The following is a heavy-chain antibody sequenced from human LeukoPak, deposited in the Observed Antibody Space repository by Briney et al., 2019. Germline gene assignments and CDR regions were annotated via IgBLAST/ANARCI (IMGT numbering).Heavy chain of an antibody. CDR1: GFTFSSYS. Sequence: GGSLRLSCAASGFTFSSYSMNWVRQAPGKGPEWVSSISSSSSYIYYADSVKGRFTFSRDNTKNSLYLKMNSLRAEETAVYYCARDGGNWYYDSSGFPGRYWGQGTLVSV. J-gene: IGHJ4*02. V-gene: IGHV3-21*01. D-gene: IGHD3-22*01. CDR3: ARDGGNWYYDSSGFPGRY. CDR2: ISSSSSYI.